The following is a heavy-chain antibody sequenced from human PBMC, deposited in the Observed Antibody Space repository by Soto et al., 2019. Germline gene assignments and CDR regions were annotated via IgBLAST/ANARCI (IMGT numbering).Heavy chain of an antibody. Sequence: EVQVLESGGGLVQPGGSLRLSCAAFGFTFSTNSVAWVRQTPGKGLEWVSGLSVGGDRTFYLESVKGRFTISSDTSKNVVYLQMNSLRADYTAVYFCEKWDGYGDSWGQGTLVTVSS. CDR2: LSVGGDRT. CDR1: GFTFSTNS. V-gene: IGHV3-23*01. CDR3: EKWDGYGDS. J-gene: IGHJ5*01. D-gene: IGHD5-12*01.